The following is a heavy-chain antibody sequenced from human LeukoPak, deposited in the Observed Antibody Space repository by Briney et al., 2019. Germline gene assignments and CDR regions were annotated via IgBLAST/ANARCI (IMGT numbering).Heavy chain of an antibody. CDR3: ARTYMASARFDP. J-gene: IGHJ5*02. CDR1: GGSISSGGYY. D-gene: IGHD5-24*01. Sequence: SETLSLTCTVSGGSISSGGYYWSWIRQHPGKGLEWIGYIHYTGSTYYNASLKSRVTISVDTSKNQFSLKLSSVTAADTAVYYCARTYMASARFDPWGQGTLVTVCS. CDR2: IHYTGST. V-gene: IGHV4-31*03.